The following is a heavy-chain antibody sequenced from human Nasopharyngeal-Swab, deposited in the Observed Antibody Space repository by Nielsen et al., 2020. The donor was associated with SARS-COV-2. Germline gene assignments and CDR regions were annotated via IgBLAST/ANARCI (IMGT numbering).Heavy chain of an antibody. Sequence: GESLKISCQGSGYRFTTFWITWVRQMPGKGLEWVGIIYPDYSDTRYSPSFQGQVTFSVDKSTSTAYLHWRSLKASDTAMYYCARLRGSAFYYYYLDVWGKGTTVTVSS. CDR3: ARLRGSAFYYYYLDV. D-gene: IGHD2-15*01. V-gene: IGHV5-51*01. CDR2: IYPDYSDT. CDR1: GYRFTTFW. J-gene: IGHJ6*03.